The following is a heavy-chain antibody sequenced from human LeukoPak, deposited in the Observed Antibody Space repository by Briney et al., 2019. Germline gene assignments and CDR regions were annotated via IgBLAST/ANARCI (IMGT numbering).Heavy chain of an antibody. V-gene: IGHV4-31*03. CDR2: IYYSGST. Sequence: PSETLSLTCTVSGGSISSVGYYWHWIRQHPGKGLEWIGYIYYSGSTYSNPPLKSRVTISVATSKNQFSLKLSSVTAADTAVYYCARSGSGWTDFDYWGQGTLVTVSP. D-gene: IGHD6-19*01. CDR1: GGSISSVGYY. CDR3: ARSGSGWTDFDY. J-gene: IGHJ4*02.